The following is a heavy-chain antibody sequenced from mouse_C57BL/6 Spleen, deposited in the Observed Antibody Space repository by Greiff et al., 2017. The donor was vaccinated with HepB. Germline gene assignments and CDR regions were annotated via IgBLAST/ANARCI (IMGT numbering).Heavy chain of an antibody. J-gene: IGHJ3*01. V-gene: IGHV5-9*01. Sequence: EVNVVESGGGLVKPGGSLKLSCAASGFTFSSYTMSWVRQTPEKRLEWVATISGGGGNTYYPDSVKGRFTISRDNAKNTLYLQMSSLRSEDTALYYCARQGDSSGYPAWFAYWGQGTLVTVSA. CDR2: ISGGGGNT. D-gene: IGHD3-2*02. CDR1: GFTFSSYT. CDR3: ARQGDSSGYPAWFAY.